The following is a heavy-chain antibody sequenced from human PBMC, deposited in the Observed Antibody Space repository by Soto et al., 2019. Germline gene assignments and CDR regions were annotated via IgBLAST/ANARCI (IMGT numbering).Heavy chain of an antibody. J-gene: IGHJ4*02. V-gene: IGHV1-3*01. CDR3: AVSSSVAWDYFDY. D-gene: IGHD6-13*01. Sequence: GASVKVSCKVSGYTLTELSMHWVRQAPGKRLEWMGWINAGDGNTNYSQKFQGRVTITRDTSASTAYMELSSLRSEDTAVYYCAVSSSVAWDYFDYWGQGTLVTVSS. CDR1: GYTLTELS. CDR2: INAGDGNT.